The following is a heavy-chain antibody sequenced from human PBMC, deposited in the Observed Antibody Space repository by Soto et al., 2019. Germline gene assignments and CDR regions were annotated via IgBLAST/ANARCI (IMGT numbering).Heavy chain of an antibody. V-gene: IGHV3-9*01. CDR3: ARDTDSDTWNDPFDY. CDR1: GFIFDDFA. D-gene: IGHD1-1*01. CDR2: ISWNSGST. J-gene: IGHJ4*02. Sequence: DVQLVESGGGLVQPGRSLRLSCAASGFIFDDFAMHWVRQAPGKGLEWVSGISWNSGSTDYAASVKGRFIISRDNARNSLYLQMNSLRPEDTALYYCARDTDSDTWNDPFDYWGLGALVIVS.